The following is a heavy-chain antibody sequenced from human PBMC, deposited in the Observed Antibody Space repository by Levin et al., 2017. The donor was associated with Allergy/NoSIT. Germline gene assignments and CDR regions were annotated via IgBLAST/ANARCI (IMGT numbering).Heavy chain of an antibody. J-gene: IGHJ6*03. V-gene: IGHV3-23*01. Sequence: GESLKISCAASGFTFSSYAMSWVRQAPGKGLEWVSGISGSGGSTYYADSVKGRFTISRDNSKNTLYLQMNSLRAEDTAIYYCARSIANTYYYYYMDGWGKGTTVTVSS. CDR2: ISGSGGST. CDR3: ARSIANTYYYYYMDG. D-gene: IGHD6-6*01. CDR1: GFTFSSYA.